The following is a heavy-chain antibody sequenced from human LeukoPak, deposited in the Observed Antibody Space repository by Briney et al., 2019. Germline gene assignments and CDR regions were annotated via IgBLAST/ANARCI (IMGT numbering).Heavy chain of an antibody. J-gene: IGHJ3*02. CDR3: ARGRDIVVVPAAEHDAFDI. CDR2: IYTSGST. Sequence: SETLSLTCTVSSGSISSYYWSWIRQPAGKGLEWIGRIYTSGSTNYNPSLKSRVTMSVDTSKNQFSLKLSSVTAADTAVYYCARGRDIVVVPAAEHDAFDIWGQGTMVTVSS. V-gene: IGHV4-4*07. D-gene: IGHD2-2*01. CDR1: SGSISSYY.